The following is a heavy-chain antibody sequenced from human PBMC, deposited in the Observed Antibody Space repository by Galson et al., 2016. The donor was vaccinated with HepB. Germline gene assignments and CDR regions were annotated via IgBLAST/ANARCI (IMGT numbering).Heavy chain of an antibody. V-gene: IGHV3-33*07. Sequence: SLRLSCAVSGFTFSSYGTYWVRQAPGKGLEWVAGIWSDGSNKFHADSVKGRFTISRDNSKNTLWLQLNSLRAEDTALYYCAREGIFGSGWFYLDSWGQGTLVTVSS. CDR2: IWSDGSNK. CDR3: AREGIFGSGWFYLDS. J-gene: IGHJ4*02. D-gene: IGHD6-19*01. CDR1: GFTFSSYG.